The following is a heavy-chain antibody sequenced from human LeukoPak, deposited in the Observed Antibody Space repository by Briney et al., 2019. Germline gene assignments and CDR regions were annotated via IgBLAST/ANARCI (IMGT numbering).Heavy chain of an antibody. CDR3: AREDATMVRGGFDY. J-gene: IGHJ4*02. Sequence: SETLSLTCTVSGGSICSGDYYWSWIRQPPGKGPEWIGYIYYSGSTYYNPSLESRVTISVDTSKNQFSLKLSSVTAADTAVYYCAREDATMVRGGFDYWGQGTLVTVSS. D-gene: IGHD3-10*01. V-gene: IGHV4-30-4*01. CDR1: GGSICSGDYY. CDR2: IYYSGST.